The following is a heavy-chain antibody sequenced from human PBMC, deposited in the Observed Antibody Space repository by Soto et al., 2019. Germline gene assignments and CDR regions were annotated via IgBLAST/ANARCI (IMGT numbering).Heavy chain of an antibody. J-gene: IGHJ4*02. CDR2: MSYDGSAK. CDR3: AIVRVADSPLDH. CDR1: GFIFSNNG. Sequence: QVQLVESGGGVVQPGRSLRLSCEGSGFIFSNNGMHWVRQALGKGLEWVAFMSYDGSAKFLADSVKGRFTISRDNSKSTLFLHMSSLRAEDTAMYYCAIVRVADSPLDHWGQGTLVTVSS. D-gene: IGHD3-10*02. V-gene: IGHV3-30*03.